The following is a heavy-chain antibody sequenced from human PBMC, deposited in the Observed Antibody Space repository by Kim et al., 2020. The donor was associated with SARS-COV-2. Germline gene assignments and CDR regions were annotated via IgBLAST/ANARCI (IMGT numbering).Heavy chain of an antibody. V-gene: IGHV3-33*01. D-gene: IGHD1-26*01. J-gene: IGHJ2*01. CDR1: GFTFSSYG. CDR2: IWYDGSNK. CDR3: TRSVLGDWYFDL. Sequence: GGSLILSCAASGFTFSSYGMHWVRQAPGKGLEWVAVIWYDGSNKYYADSVKGRFTISRDNSKNTLYLQMNSLRAEDTAVYYCTRSVLGDWYFDLWGRGTLVTVSS.